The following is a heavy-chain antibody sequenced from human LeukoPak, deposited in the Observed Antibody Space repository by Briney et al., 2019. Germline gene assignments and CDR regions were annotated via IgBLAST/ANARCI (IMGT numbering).Heavy chain of an antibody. CDR1: GFTFSNYG. Sequence: PGGSLRLSCAASGFTFSNYGMHWVRQAPGKGLEWLSYISTSSSYIYYADSVKGRFTVSRDNAMNSLFLQMNSLIAEDTAVYYCARSLLVSAAGPFDYWGQGTLVTVSS. CDR3: ARSLLVSAAGPFDY. J-gene: IGHJ4*02. V-gene: IGHV3-21*01. CDR2: ISTSSSYI. D-gene: IGHD6-13*01.